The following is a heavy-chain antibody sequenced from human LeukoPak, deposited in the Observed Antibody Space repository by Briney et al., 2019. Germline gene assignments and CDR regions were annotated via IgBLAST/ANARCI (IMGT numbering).Heavy chain of an antibody. V-gene: IGHV4-59*01. CDR2: IYYSGST. CDR3: ARVVYSSGCFDY. J-gene: IGHJ4*02. CDR1: GGSISSYY. D-gene: IGHD6-19*01. Sequence: PSETLSLTCTVSGGSISSYYWSWLRQPPGKGLEWIGYIYYSGSTNYNPSLKSRVTISVDTSKNQFSLKLSSVTAAATAVYYCARVVYSSGCFDYWGQGTLVTVSS.